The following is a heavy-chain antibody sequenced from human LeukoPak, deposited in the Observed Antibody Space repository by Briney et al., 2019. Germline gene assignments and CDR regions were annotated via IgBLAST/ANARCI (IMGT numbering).Heavy chain of an antibody. Sequence: GGSLRLSCAASGFTFGSYWMHWVRQAPGKGLVWVSRINSDGSSTSYADSVKGRFTISRDNAKNTLYLQMNSRRAEDTAVYYCARAPEWEPPLDYWGQGTLVTVSS. CDR3: ARAPEWEPPLDY. V-gene: IGHV3-74*01. J-gene: IGHJ4*02. CDR1: GFTFGSYW. D-gene: IGHD1-26*01. CDR2: INSDGSST.